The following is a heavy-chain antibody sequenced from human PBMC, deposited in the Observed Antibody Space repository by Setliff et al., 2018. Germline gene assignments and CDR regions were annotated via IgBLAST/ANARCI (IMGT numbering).Heavy chain of an antibody. Sequence: ASVKVSCKASGYIFAGYYMHWLRQTPGQGLEWMGYVNPIGGGATYAQKFQGRVTLTRDTSITTTYMELNSLRSDDTAIYYCARDLNRWFGEFAFDIWGQGTRVTVSS. D-gene: IGHD3-10*01. CDR1: GYIFAGYY. CDR3: ARDLNRWFGEFAFDI. J-gene: IGHJ3*02. V-gene: IGHV1-2*02. CDR2: VNPIGGGA.